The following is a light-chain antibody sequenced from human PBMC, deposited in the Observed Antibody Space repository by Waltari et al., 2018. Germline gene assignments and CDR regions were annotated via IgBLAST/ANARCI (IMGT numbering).Light chain of an antibody. V-gene: IGKV2-40*01. CDR3: LQGIEYPT. J-gene: IGKJ1*01. CDR2: EVS. Sequence: DIVMTQTPFSLSVTLGAPASISCTSSQSLLDSEDGSTYLDWYLEKPGQSPQLLIYEVSNRASGVPDRFSGSGSDTDFTLKISRVEAEDVGVYYCLQGIEYPTFGQGTKVEIK. CDR1: QSLLDSEDGSTY.